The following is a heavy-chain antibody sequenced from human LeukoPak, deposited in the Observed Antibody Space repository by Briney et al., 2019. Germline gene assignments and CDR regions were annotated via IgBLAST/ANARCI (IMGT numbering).Heavy chain of an antibody. CDR1: GGTFSSYA. CDR3: ARALWELPALDI. J-gene: IGHJ3*02. Sequence: HRASVNVSCKASGGTFSSYAISWVRQAPGQGLEWMGGIIPIFGTANYAQKLQGRVTMTTDTSTSTAYMELRSLRSDDTAVYYCARALWELPALDIWGQGTMVTVSS. V-gene: IGHV1-69*05. CDR2: IIPIFGTA. D-gene: IGHD1-26*01.